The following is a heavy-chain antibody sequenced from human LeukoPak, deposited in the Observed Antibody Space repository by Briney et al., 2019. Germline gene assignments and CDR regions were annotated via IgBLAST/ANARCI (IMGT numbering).Heavy chain of an antibody. CDR2: ISWNSGSI. CDR1: GFSFDDYA. D-gene: IGHD2-2*02. V-gene: IGHV3-9*01. J-gene: IGHJ4*02. Sequence: PGGSLRLSCAVSGFSFDDYAMHWVRHAPGKGLEWVSGISWNSGSIGYADSVKGRFTISRDNAKNSLFLQMNSLRAEDTALYYCAKARAKAAAAINYWGQGSLVTVSS. CDR3: AKARAKAAAAINY.